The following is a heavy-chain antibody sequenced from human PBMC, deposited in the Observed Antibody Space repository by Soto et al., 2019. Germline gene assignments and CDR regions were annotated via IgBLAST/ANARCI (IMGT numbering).Heavy chain of an antibody. V-gene: IGHV1-18*01. CDR3: ARDREYCSGGSRYYWLDP. J-gene: IGHJ5*02. CDR1: GYTFTSYG. Sequence: ASVKVSCKASGYTFTSYGISWVRQSPGQGLEWMGWISAYNGNTNYAQKLQGRVTMTTDTSTSTAYMELRSLRSDDTAVYYCARDREYCSGGSRYYWLDPWGQGTLVPVSS. CDR2: ISAYNGNT. D-gene: IGHD2-15*01.